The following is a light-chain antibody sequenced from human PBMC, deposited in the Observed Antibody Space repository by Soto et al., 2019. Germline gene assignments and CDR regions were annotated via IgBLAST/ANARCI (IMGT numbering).Light chain of an antibody. J-gene: IGKJ3*01. CDR3: QHRSNWPRFT. CDR2: DAS. V-gene: IGKV3-11*01. CDR1: QSVSSY. Sequence: EIVLTQSPATLSLSPGERATLSCRASQSVSSYLAWYQQKPGQAPRLLIYDASNRATGIPARFSGSGSGTDFPLTISSLEPEDFAVYYCQHRSNWPRFTFGPGTKVDIK.